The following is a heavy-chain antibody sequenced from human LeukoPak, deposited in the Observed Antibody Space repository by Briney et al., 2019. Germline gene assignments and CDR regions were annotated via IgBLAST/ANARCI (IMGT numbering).Heavy chain of an antibody. CDR1: GGTFSSYA. CDR2: IIPIFGTA. CDR3: ARAPYCTNGVCSFDY. J-gene: IGHJ4*02. Sequence: ASVKVSCKASGGTFSSYAISWVRQAPGQGLEWMGRIIPIFGTANYAQKFQGRVTITTDESTNTAYMDLRSLRSDDTAVYYCARAPYCTNGVCSFDYWGQGTLVTVSS. D-gene: IGHD2-8*01. V-gene: IGHV1-69*05.